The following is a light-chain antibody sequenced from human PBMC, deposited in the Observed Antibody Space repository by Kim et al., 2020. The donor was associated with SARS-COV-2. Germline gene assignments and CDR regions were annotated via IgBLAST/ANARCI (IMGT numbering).Light chain of an antibody. Sequence: GVTISCSGSWSNIGCKYVYWYQQFSAAAPKLLIYRNKQRPSGVPDRFSRSKSGTSASLAISGLRSDDEADYYCAAWDDSLSGQWVFGGGTQLTVL. CDR2: RNK. V-gene: IGLV1-47*01. CDR3: AAWDDSLSGQWV. CDR1: WSNIGCKY. J-gene: IGLJ3*02.